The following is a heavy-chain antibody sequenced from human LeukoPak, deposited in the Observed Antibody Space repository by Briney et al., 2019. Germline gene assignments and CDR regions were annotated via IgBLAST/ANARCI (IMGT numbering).Heavy chain of an antibody. CDR3: TSRSLDDYGPEQDAFDP. CDR2: IRSKANSYAT. Sequence: GGSLRLSCAASGFTFSGSAVHWVRQASGKGLEWVGRIRSKANSYATAYAASVKGRFTISRDDSKNTAYLQMNSLKTEDTAVYYCTSRSLDDYGPEQDAFDPWGQGTLVTVSS. J-gene: IGHJ5*02. V-gene: IGHV3-73*01. CDR1: GFTFSGSA. D-gene: IGHD4-17*01.